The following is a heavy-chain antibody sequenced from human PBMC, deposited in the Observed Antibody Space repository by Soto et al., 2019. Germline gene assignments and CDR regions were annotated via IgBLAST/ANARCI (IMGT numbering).Heavy chain of an antibody. V-gene: IGHV3-23*01. D-gene: IGHD3-3*01. CDR1: GFTFSSYA. CDR3: AKHSSWSGFYAFDI. Sequence: LRLSCASSGFTFSSYAMTWVRQAPGNGLEWVSGISGGGGTTYHADSVKGRFTISRDNSKNTLYLQMNSLRAEDTAVYYCAKHSSWSGFYAFDIWGQGTMVTVSS. CDR2: ISGGGGTT. J-gene: IGHJ3*02.